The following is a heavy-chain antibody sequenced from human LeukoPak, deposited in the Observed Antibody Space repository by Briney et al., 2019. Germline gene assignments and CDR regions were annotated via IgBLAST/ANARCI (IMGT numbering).Heavy chain of an antibody. D-gene: IGHD3-22*01. CDR1: GFTFSRYE. CDR3: ARDRDPGYNDSSGYRRVNAFDI. V-gene: IGHV3-48*03. J-gene: IGHJ3*02. Sequence: GGSLRLSCAASGFTFSRYEMNWVRQAPGKGLEWVSYISTSGSTKYYADSVKGRFTISRDNAKNSLYLQMNSLRAEDTAVYYCARDRDPGYNDSSGYRRVNAFDIWGQGTMVTVSS. CDR2: ISTSGSTK.